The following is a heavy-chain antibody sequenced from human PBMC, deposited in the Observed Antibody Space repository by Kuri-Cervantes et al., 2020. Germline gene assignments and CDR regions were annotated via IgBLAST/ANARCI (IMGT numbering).Heavy chain of an antibody. D-gene: IGHD3-16*01. Sequence: ASVKVSCKASGYIFTSYDISWVRQAPGQGLEWMGWINPNSGGTSYAQNFQGRVSMTRDTSISTAYMELNSLRSDDTAVYYCAREGPLRDISFDLWGQGTLVTVSS. CDR3: AREGPLRDISFDL. CDR2: INPNSGGT. CDR1: GYIFTSYD. J-gene: IGHJ4*02. V-gene: IGHV1-2*02.